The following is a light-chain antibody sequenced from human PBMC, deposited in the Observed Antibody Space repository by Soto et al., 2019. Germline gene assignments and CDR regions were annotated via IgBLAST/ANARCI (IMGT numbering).Light chain of an antibody. Sequence: QSVLTQPASVSGSPGQSITISCTGTSSDVGGHNYVSWYQHYPGKAPKLMIYEVTNRPSGVSDRFSGSKSGNTASLTISGLQPEDEADYYCFSHRSGDSHVFGTGTKVTVL. CDR2: EVT. V-gene: IGLV2-14*01. CDR3: FSHRSGDSHV. J-gene: IGLJ1*01. CDR1: SSDVGGHNY.